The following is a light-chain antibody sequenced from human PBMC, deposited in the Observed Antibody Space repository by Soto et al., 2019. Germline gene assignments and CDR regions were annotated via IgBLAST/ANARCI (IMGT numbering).Light chain of an antibody. Sequence: QSVLTQPPSASGSPGQSVTISCTGTGSDVGGYNYVSWYQQHPGKAPKLIIYEVSQRPSGVPDRFSGSKSGNTASLTVSGLQADDEAGYYCSSYAGSNFWVFGGGTKLTVL. V-gene: IGLV2-8*01. CDR3: SSYAGSNFWV. J-gene: IGLJ3*02. CDR1: GSDVGGYNY. CDR2: EVS.